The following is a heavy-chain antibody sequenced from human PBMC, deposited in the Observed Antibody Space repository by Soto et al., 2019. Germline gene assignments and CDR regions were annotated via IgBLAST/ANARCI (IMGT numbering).Heavy chain of an antibody. CDR2: IKTKSEGEAT. Sequence: VGSLRLSCSSSSFTISNAWMNLVRQAPGKGLEWVGRIKTKSEGEATDYAAPLKGRFTISRDDSKNTLFLQMNSLKTEDTAVYYCTTGSVEGVWGQGATVTVSS. D-gene: IGHD2-15*01. V-gene: IGHV3-15*07. CDR1: SFTISNAW. J-gene: IGHJ6*02. CDR3: TTGSVEGV.